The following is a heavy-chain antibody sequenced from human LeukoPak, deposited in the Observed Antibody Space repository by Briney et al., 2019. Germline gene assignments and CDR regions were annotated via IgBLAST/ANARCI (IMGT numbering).Heavy chain of an antibody. D-gene: IGHD1-1*01. Sequence: SETLSLTCAVYGGSFSGYYWSWIRQPPGKGLEWIGEINHSGSTNCDPSLKSRVSMSIDTSKSQFSLNLRSVTAADTAVYYCARYVPVRTGTTRASFDYWGQGTLVTVSS. CDR1: GGSFSGYY. J-gene: IGHJ4*02. CDR3: ARYVPVRTGTTRASFDY. CDR2: INHSGST. V-gene: IGHV4-34*01.